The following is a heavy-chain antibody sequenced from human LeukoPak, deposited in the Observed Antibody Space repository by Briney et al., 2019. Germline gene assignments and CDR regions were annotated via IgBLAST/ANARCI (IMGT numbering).Heavy chain of an antibody. D-gene: IGHD6-6*01. CDR3: ARVWSTTSSGYNYFDP. Sequence: ASVKVSCKASGYTFSAYYMYWVRQAPGQGLEWMGWINPNSGDTNYAQKFQGRVTMTRDTSITTVYMELSGLRSDDTAVYYCARVWSTTSSGYNYFDPWGRGTLVTVSS. CDR2: INPNSGDT. J-gene: IGHJ5*02. CDR1: GYTFSAYY. V-gene: IGHV1-2*02.